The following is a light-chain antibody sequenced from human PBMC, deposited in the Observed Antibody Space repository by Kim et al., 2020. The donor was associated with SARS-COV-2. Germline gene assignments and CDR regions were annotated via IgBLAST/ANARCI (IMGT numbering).Light chain of an antibody. V-gene: IGLV2-8*01. CDR2: DVS. CDR1: SSDVGGYNY. CDR3: CSYAGSRNLGV. J-gene: IGLJ1*01. Sequence: QSALTQPPSASGSPGQSVTISCTGTSSDVGGYNYVSWYQQHPGKAPKLIIYDVSKRPSGVPDRFSGSKSGNTASLTVSGLQADDEADYYCCSYAGSRNLGVFGTGTEVTVL.